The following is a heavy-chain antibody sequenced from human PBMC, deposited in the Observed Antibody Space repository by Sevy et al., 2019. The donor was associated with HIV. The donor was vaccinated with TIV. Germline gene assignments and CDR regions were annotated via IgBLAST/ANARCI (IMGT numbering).Heavy chain of an antibody. V-gene: IGHV3-48*03. CDR3: ARDLPPSATTVAHFDY. J-gene: IGHJ4*02. D-gene: IGHD4-17*01. CDR2: VSNSGNTI. CDR1: GFTFSTYE. Sequence: GGSLRLSSTASGFTFSTYEMNWVRQPPGKGLEWVSYVSNSGNTIYYSDSVKGRFTISRDNAKNSLYLQMNSLRAADTAVYYCARDLPPSATTVAHFDYWGRGTLVTVSS.